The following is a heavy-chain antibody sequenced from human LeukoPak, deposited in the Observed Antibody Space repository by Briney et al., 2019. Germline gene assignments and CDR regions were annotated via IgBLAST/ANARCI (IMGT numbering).Heavy chain of an antibody. CDR1: GYTFTGYY. D-gene: IGHD6-13*01. CDR3: AAYGAAATVISSGFDY. Sequence: ASVKVSCKASGYTFTGYYMHWLRQAPGQGLEWMGWINPNSGATNYAQKFQGRVTLTRDTSISTAYMELTSVRSDDTAVYFCAAYGAAATVISSGFDYWGQGTLVSVSS. CDR2: INPNSGAT. V-gene: IGHV1-2*02. J-gene: IGHJ4*02.